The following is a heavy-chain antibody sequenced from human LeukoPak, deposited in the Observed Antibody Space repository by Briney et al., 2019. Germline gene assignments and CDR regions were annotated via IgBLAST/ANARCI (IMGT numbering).Heavy chain of an antibody. CDR2: IYYSGST. CDR1: GGSISSYY. D-gene: IGHD6-6*01. V-gene: IGHV4-59*08. Sequence: SETLSLTCTVSGGSISSYYWSWIRQPPGKGLEWIGYIYYSGSTNYNPSLKSRVTISVDTSKNQFSLKLSSVTAADTAVYYCVRSSSSIFDYWGQGTLVTVSS. J-gene: IGHJ4*02. CDR3: VRSSSSIFDY.